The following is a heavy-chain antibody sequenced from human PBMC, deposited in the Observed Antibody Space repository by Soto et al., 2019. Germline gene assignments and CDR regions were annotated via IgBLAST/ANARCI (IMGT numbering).Heavy chain of an antibody. CDR3: ARACDYYDSSGYSFPALFDY. V-gene: IGHV4-31*03. Sequence: QVQLQESGPGLVKPSQTLSLTCTVSGGSISSGGYYWSWIRQHPGKGLEWIGYIYYSGSTYYNPSLKSRVTISVDTSKNQSSLKLSSVTAADTAVYYCARACDYYDSSGYSFPALFDYWGQGTLVTVSS. CDR1: GGSISSGGYY. J-gene: IGHJ4*02. D-gene: IGHD3-22*01. CDR2: IYYSGST.